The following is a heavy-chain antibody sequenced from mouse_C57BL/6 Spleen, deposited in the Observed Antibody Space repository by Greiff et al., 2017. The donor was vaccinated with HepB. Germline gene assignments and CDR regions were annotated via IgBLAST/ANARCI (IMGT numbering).Heavy chain of an antibody. CDR3: ARSDYYGSSYEVDY. J-gene: IGHJ2*01. D-gene: IGHD1-1*01. CDR1: GYTFTSYW. Sequence: QVQLKQPGAELVKPGASVKLSCKASGYTFTSYWMHWVKQRPGQGLEWIGMIHPNSGSTNYNEKFKSKATLTVDKSSSTAYMQLSSLTSEDSAVYYCARSDYYGSSYEVDYWGQGTTLTVSS. V-gene: IGHV1-64*01. CDR2: IHPNSGST.